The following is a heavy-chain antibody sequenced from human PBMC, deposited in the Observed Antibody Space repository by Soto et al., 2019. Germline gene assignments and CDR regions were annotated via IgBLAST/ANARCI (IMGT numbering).Heavy chain of an antibody. Sequence: GGSLRLSCAASGFTFSSYSMNWVRQAPGKGLEWVSSISSSSSYIYYADSVKGRFTIPRDNAKNSLYLQMNSLRAEDTAVYYCARDGRFSLGGTNHYYFDYWGQGTLVTVSS. V-gene: IGHV3-21*01. J-gene: IGHJ4*02. D-gene: IGHD3-16*01. CDR3: ARDGRFSLGGTNHYYFDY. CDR2: ISSSSSYI. CDR1: GFTFSSYS.